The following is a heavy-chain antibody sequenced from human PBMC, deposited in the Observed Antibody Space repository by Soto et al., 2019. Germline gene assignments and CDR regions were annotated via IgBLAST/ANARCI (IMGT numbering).Heavy chain of an antibody. D-gene: IGHD6-19*01. Sequence: LRPCCESSLFTFSSYAMHSVRQAPGQGLEYVSAISSNGGSTCYADSEKGRFSISRDNSKYTLYLQMGRLRAAEMVVYYCARRSSGWFHGSYIDYWGQGSLVTVS. J-gene: IGHJ4*02. CDR1: LFTFSSYA. CDR3: ARRSSGWFHGSYIDY. V-gene: IGHV3-64*02. CDR2: ISSNGGST.